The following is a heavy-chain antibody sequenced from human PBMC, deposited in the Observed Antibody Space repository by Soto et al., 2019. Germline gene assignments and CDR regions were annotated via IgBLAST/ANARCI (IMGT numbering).Heavy chain of an antibody. Sequence: QVQLVQSGAEVKKPGSSVKVSCKASGGTFSSYPISWVRQSPGQGLEWMGGTNGNLGTGNYAQKFQGRLTITTDKSTTTAYMELSSLRSEDTAVYYFARRGSNGYFRYFDNWGQGTLVSFSS. CDR3: ARRGSNGYFRYFDN. D-gene: IGHD4-4*01. V-gene: IGHV1-69*06. CDR1: GGTFSSYP. J-gene: IGHJ4*02. CDR2: TNGNLGTG.